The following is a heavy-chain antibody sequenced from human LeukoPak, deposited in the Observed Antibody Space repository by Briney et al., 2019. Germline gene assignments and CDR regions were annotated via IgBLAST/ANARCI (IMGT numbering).Heavy chain of an antibody. V-gene: IGHV4-4*07. J-gene: IGHJ6*03. CDR3: ARERMGGPLRFLEWLPPLADYYYYMDV. Sequence: PSETLSLTCTVSGGSISSYYWSWIRQPAGKGLEWIGRIYTSGSTNYNPSLKSRVIMSVDTSKNQFSLKLSSVTAADTAVYYCARERMGGPLRFLEWLPPLADYYYYMDVWGKGTTVTVSS. CDR2: IYTSGST. D-gene: IGHD3-3*01. CDR1: GGSISSYY.